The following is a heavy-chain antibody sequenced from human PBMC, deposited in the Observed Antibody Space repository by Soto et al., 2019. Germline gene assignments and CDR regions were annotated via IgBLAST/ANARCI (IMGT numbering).Heavy chain of an antibody. V-gene: IGHV4-30-4*01. D-gene: IGHD2-15*01. J-gene: IGHJ4*02. CDR2: IYYSGST. Sequence: QVQLQESGPGLVKPSQTLSLTCTVSGGSISSGDYYWSWIRQPPGKGLEWIGYIYYSGSTYYNPSRKSRVTTSVDTSKTQFSLKLSSVTAADTAVYYCARVADCSGGRCYFSVDYWGQGTLVTVSS. CDR3: ARVADCSGGRCYFSVDY. CDR1: GGSISSGDYY.